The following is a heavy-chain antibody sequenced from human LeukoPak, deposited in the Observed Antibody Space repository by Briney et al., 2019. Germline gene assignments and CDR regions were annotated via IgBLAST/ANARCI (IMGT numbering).Heavy chain of an antibody. V-gene: IGHV3-9*01. CDR2: ISWNSGSI. CDR3: AKGGYCSSTSCYQDY. Sequence: PGRSLRLSCAASGFTFDDYAMHWVRQAPGKGLEWVSGISWNSGSIGYVDSVKGRFTISRDNAKNSLYLQMNSLRAEDTALYYCAKGGYCSSTSCYQDYWGQGTLVTVSS. J-gene: IGHJ4*02. CDR1: GFTFDDYA. D-gene: IGHD2-2*01.